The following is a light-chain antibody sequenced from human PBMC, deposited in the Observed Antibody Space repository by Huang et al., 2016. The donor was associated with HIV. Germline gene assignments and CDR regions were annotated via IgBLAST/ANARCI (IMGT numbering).Light chain of an antibody. CDR2: DAS. V-gene: IGKV1-39*01. J-gene: IGKJ3*01. CDR3: QQSYSTPFT. Sequence: DIQMTQSPSSLSASVGDRVTITCRASQSISSYLNWYQQKPGKAPKLLIYDASSLQSGVPSRFSGSGSGTDFTLTINSLQPEDFATYYCQQSYSTPFTFGPGTKVDIK. CDR1: QSISSY.